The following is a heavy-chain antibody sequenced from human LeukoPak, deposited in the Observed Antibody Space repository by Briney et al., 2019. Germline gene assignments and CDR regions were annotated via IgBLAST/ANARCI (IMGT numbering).Heavy chain of an antibody. V-gene: IGHV3-23*01. CDR2: ISASGYTT. J-gene: IGHJ5*02. Sequence: GGSLRLSCAASGFTFSSYAMSWVRQAPGKGLEWVSAISASGYTTYYADSVKGRFTISRDNAKNTLNLQMNSLRAEDTAVYYCARDLGQYYDTSDNWFDPWGQGTLVTVSS. CDR3: ARDLGQYYDTSDNWFDP. CDR1: GFTFSSYA. D-gene: IGHD3-22*01.